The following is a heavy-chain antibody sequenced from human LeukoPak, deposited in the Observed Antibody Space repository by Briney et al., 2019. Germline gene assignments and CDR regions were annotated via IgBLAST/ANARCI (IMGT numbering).Heavy chain of an antibody. V-gene: IGHV1-18*01. J-gene: IGHJ6*02. D-gene: IGHD1-14*01. CDR1: GYTFTSYG. Sequence: ASVKVSCKASGYTFTSYGISWVRQAPGQGLEWMGWISAYNGDTNYAQKLQGRVTMTTDTSTSTAYMELRSLRSDDTAVYYCASVPGPDYYYYYGMDVWGQGTTVTVSS. CDR2: ISAYNGDT. CDR3: ASVPGPDYYYYYGMDV.